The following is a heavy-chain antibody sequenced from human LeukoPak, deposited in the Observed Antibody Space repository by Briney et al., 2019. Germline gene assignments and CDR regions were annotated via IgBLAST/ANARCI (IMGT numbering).Heavy chain of an antibody. CDR1: GYSISSNYY. Sequence: SETLSLTCTVSGYSISSNYYWAWIRQPPGRGLEWIGNMFHSGTTAYNPSLKRRVTISKDASKNQFSLNLRFVTAADTAVYFCARVVGATQLDYWGQGILVTVSS. V-gene: IGHV4-38-2*02. J-gene: IGHJ4*02. D-gene: IGHD1-26*01. CDR2: MFHSGTT. CDR3: ARVVGATQLDY.